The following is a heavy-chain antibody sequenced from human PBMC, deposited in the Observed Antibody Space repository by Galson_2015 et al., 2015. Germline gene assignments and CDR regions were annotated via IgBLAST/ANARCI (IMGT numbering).Heavy chain of an antibody. Sequence: SLRLSCAASGFTFSSYGMHWVRQAPGKGLEWVAVISYDGNNKYYADSVKGRFTISRDNSKNTLYLQMNSLRAEDTAVYYCARGGYSGYEYFDYWGQGTLVTVSS. V-gene: IGHV3-30*03. CDR1: GFTFSSYG. J-gene: IGHJ4*02. CDR3: ARGGYSGYEYFDY. CDR2: ISYDGNNK. D-gene: IGHD5-12*01.